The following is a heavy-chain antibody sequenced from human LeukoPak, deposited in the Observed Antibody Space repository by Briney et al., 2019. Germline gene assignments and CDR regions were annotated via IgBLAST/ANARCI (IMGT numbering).Heavy chain of an antibody. CDR2: ISGSGGST. CDR3: ATLGAYSYGYFDY. D-gene: IGHD5-18*01. J-gene: IGHJ4*02. Sequence: GGSLRLSCAASGITFSSYAMSWVRQAPGKGLEWVSAISGSGGSTYYADSVKGRFTISRDNSKNTLYLQMNSLRAEDTAVYYCATLGAYSYGYFDYWGQGTLVTVSS. CDR1: GITFSSYA. V-gene: IGHV3-23*01.